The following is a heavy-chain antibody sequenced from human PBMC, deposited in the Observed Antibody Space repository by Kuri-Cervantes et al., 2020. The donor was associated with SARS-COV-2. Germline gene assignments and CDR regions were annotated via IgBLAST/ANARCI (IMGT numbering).Heavy chain of an antibody. CDR2: TRYDGNNQ. D-gene: IGHD6-19*01. CDR1: GFTFKTYG. V-gene: IGHV3-30*02. J-gene: IGHJ3*02. CDR3: AKDSPGIAVAEAFDI. Sequence: LSLTCAASGFTFKTYGMHWVRQAPGKGLEWVAFTRYDGNNQYYGDSVKGRFSISRDNSKNTLYLQMNSLRAEDTAVYYCAKDSPGIAVAEAFDIWGQGTMVTVSS.